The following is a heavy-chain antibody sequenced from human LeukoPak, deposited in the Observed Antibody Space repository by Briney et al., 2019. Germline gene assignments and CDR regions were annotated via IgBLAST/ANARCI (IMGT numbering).Heavy chain of an antibody. CDR2: IGDRGSRT. J-gene: IGHJ4*02. V-gene: IGHV3-23*01. Sequence: PGGSLRLSCAVSGIALSNYGMSWVRQAPGKGLEWVAGIGDRGSRTNSADSVKGRFTTPTDHPKNTLYLQMNSLRAEDTAVYFCAKRGVVIRVILVGFHKEAYYFDSWGQGALVTVSS. CDR3: AKRGVVIRVILVGFHKEAYYFDS. D-gene: IGHD3-22*01. CDR1: GIALSNYG.